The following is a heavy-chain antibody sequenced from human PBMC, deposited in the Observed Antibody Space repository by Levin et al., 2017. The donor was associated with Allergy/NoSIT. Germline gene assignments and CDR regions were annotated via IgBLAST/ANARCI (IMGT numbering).Heavy chain of an antibody. CDR3: ARGYSNYGPDF. CDR2: IWYDGSHQ. Sequence: GESLKISCAASGFIFRSYGMHWVRQAPAKGLEWVAVIWYDGSHQYYADSVKGRFTISRDNSMDTVYLQMNSLRAEDAAIYYCARGYSNYGPDFWGQGTLVTVSS. V-gene: IGHV3-33*01. CDR1: GFIFRSYG. D-gene: IGHD4-11*01. J-gene: IGHJ4*02.